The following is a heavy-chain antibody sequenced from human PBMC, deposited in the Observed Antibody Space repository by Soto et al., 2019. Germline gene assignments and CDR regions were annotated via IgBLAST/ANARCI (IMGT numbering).Heavy chain of an antibody. V-gene: IGHV3-30*03. D-gene: IGHD3-10*01. CDR1: GFTFSSYG. CDR3: ARDRPLPIGSMDV. J-gene: IGHJ6*02. CDR2: ISYDGSNK. Sequence: PGGSLRLSCAASGFTFSSYGMHWVRQAPGKGLEWVAVISYDGSNKYYADSVKGRFTISRDNAKNSLYLQMNSLRAEDTAVYYCARDRPLPIGSMDVWGQGTTVPVSS.